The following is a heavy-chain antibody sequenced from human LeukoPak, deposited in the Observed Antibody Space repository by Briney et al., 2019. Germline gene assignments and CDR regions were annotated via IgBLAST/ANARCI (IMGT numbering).Heavy chain of an antibody. J-gene: IGHJ4*02. CDR1: GGSLSGYY. D-gene: IGHD6-13*01. V-gene: IGHV4-34*01. Sequence: SETLSLTCAVYGGSLSGYYWSWIRQPPGKGLEWIGEINHSGSTNYNPSLKSRVTISVDTSKNQFSLKLSSVTAADTAVYYCARLGIAADNDYWGQGTLVTVSS. CDR3: ARLGIAADNDY. CDR2: INHSGST.